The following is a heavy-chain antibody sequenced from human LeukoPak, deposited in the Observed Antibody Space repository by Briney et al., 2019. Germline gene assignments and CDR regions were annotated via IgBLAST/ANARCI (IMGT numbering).Heavy chain of an antibody. V-gene: IGHV4-34*01. CDR3: ARKVRGYSP. Sequence: SETLSLTCAVYGGSFSGYYWSWIRQPPGKGLEWIGEINHSGSTNYNPSLKSRVTILVDTSKNQFSLKLSSVTAADTAVYYCARKVRGYSPWGQGTLVTVSS. CDR2: INHSGST. CDR1: GGSFSGYY. D-gene: IGHD5-18*01. J-gene: IGHJ4*02.